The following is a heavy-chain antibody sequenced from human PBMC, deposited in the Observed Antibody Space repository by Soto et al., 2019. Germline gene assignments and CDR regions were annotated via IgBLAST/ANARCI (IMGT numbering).Heavy chain of an antibody. CDR1: GGSFSGYY. D-gene: IGHD2-2*01. CDR3: ARGHPPRYCSSTSCYPVRDFAY. Sequence: PSETLSLTCAVYGGSFSGYYWSWIRQPPGKGLEWIGEINHSGSTNYNPSLKSRVTISVDTSKNQFSLKLSSVTAADTAVYYCARGHPPRYCSSTSCYPVRDFAYWGQGTLVTVSS. J-gene: IGHJ4*02. V-gene: IGHV4-34*01. CDR2: INHSGST.